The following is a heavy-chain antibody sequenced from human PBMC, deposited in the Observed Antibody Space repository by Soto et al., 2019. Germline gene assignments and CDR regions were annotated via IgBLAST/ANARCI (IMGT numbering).Heavy chain of an antibody. CDR3: VKSGPPPARRGG. CDR2: IHYSGST. J-gene: IGHJ4*02. Sequence: PSETLSLTCTVSGGSISSSSYCWAWIRQPPGKGLEWIGNIHYSGSTDYNPSLKSRVTMFVDTPKNQFSLKLSSVTAADTAVYYCVKSGPPPARRGGWGQGTLVTVSS. CDR1: GGSISSSSYC. D-gene: IGHD5-12*01. V-gene: IGHV4-39*01.